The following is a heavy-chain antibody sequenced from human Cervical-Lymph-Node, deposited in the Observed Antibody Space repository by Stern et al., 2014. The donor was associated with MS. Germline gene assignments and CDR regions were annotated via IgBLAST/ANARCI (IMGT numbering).Heavy chain of an antibody. CDR2: INSEGSST. J-gene: IGHJ6*02. CDR3: ARSNYGMDV. CDR1: GFTFSSQW. Sequence: QLVQSGGGVVQPGGSLRLSCAASGFTFSSQWMPWVRPAPGKGLVWVSRINSEGSSTTYADAVKGRFTISRDNAKKTLYLQMDSLRAEDTAVYYCARSNYGMDVWGQGTTVTVSS. D-gene: IGHD2-8*01. V-gene: IGHV3-74*02.